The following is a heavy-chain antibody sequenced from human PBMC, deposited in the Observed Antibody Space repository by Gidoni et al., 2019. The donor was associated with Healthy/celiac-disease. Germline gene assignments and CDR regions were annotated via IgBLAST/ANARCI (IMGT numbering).Heavy chain of an antibody. CDR1: GFTFGDYA. V-gene: IGHV3-49*05. CDR3: TRFARGITIFGVVITNFDY. Sequence: EVQLVESGGGLVKPGRSLRLSCTASGFTFGDYAMSWFRQAPGKGLEWVGFIRSKAYGGTTEYAASVKGRFTISRDDSKSIAYLQMNSLKTEDTAVYYCTRFARGITIFGVVITNFDYWGQGTLVTVSS. CDR2: IRSKAYGGTT. D-gene: IGHD3-3*01. J-gene: IGHJ4*02.